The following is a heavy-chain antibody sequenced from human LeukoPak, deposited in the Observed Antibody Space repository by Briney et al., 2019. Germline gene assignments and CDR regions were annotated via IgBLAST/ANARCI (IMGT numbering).Heavy chain of an antibody. V-gene: IGHV3-23*01. CDR1: GFIFNSNA. Sequence: GGSLRLSCAASGFIFNSNAMTWVRQAPGKGLGWVSAISETGGGTYYADSVKGRFTISRDNSRNTLYLQMNSLRAEDTALYYCAKNYYASTGYDYWGQGTLVTVSS. D-gene: IGHD3-22*01. CDR3: AKNYYASTGYDY. CDR2: ISETGGGT. J-gene: IGHJ4*02.